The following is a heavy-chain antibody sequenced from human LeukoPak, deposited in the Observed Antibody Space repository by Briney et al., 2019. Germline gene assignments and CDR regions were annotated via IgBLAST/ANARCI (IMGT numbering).Heavy chain of an antibody. Sequence: RSLRHSCAASGFTFSSYGMHWVRQAPGKGLEWVAVIWYDGSNKYYADSVKGRFTISRDNSKNTLYLQMNSLRAEDTAVYYCARAGPMVRGVISRDYWGQGTLVTVSS. CDR1: GFTFSSYG. J-gene: IGHJ4*02. V-gene: IGHV3-33*01. D-gene: IGHD3-10*01. CDR2: IWYDGSNK. CDR3: ARAGPMVRGVISRDY.